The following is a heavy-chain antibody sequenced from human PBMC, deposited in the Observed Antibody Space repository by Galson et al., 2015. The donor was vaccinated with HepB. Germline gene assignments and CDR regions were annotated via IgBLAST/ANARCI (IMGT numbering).Heavy chain of an antibody. CDR1: GGSISNYY. Sequence: CTVSGGSISNYYWSWIRQPPGKGLEWIGYIYYSGSTYYNPSLKSRVTISVDTSKNQFSLKLSSVTAADTAVYYCARVGIDCSSTSCYVWGGGAPADDAFDIWGQGTMVTVSS. CDR2: IYYSGST. V-gene: IGHV4-59*06. J-gene: IGHJ3*02. D-gene: IGHD2-2*01. CDR3: ARVGIDCSSTSCYVWGGGAPADDAFDI.